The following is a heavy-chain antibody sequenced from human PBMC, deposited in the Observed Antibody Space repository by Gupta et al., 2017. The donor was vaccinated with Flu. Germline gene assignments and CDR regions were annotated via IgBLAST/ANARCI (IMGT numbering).Heavy chain of an antibody. V-gene: IGHV3-23*01. CDR2: ISGSGDST. CDR1: GFTFSNYA. CDR3: AKDQVRGFCSGGSCYPFDY. D-gene: IGHD2-15*01. J-gene: IGHJ4*02. Sequence: EVQLLESGGGLVQPGGSLRLSCAASGFTFSNYAITWVRQAPGEGLEWVSTISGSGDSTYYADSVKGRFTISRDNSKNTLYLEMNSLRAEDTAVYYCAKDQVRGFCSGGSCYPFDYWGQGTLVTVSS.